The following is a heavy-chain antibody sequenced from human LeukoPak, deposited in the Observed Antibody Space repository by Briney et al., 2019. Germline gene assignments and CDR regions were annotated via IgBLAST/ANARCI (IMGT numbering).Heavy chain of an antibody. Sequence: GGSLRLSCAASGFTFSSYAMSWVRQAPGKGLEWVSAISGSGGSTYYADSVKGRFTISRDNSKNTLYLQTNSLRAEDTAVYYCAKAPRPDRIAARPTEYFQHWGQGTLVTVSS. D-gene: IGHD6-6*01. V-gene: IGHV3-23*01. CDR2: ISGSGGST. J-gene: IGHJ1*01. CDR1: GFTFSSYA. CDR3: AKAPRPDRIAARPTEYFQH.